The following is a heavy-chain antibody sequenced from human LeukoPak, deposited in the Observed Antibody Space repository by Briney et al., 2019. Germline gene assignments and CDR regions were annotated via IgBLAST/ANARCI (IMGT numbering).Heavy chain of an antibody. D-gene: IGHD6-13*01. V-gene: IGHV5-10-1*01. J-gene: IGHJ4*02. CDR1: GYSFTSYW. CDR2: IDPSDAYT. Sequence: GESLKISCNGSGYSFTSYWIRWVRQMPGKGLEWMGRIDPSDAYTNYSPSFQGHVTISSDKSIKTAYLQWSSLKASDTAMYYCARHEGCSSSAEVYWGQGTLVTVSS. CDR3: ARHEGCSSSAEVY.